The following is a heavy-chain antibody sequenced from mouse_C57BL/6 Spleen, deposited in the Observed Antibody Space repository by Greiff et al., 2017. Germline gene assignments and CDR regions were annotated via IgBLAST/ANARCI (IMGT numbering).Heavy chain of an antibody. D-gene: IGHD1-1*01. CDR2: IYPRSGNT. CDR1: GYTFTSYG. CDR3: AKYGSSYEGVWFAY. Sequence: QVQLQQSGAELARPGASVKLSCKASGYTFTSYGISWVKQRTGQGLEWIGEIYPRSGNTYYNEKFKGKATLTADKSSSTAYMELRSLTSADSAVYFCAKYGSSYEGVWFAYWGQGTLVTVSA. J-gene: IGHJ3*01. V-gene: IGHV1-81*01.